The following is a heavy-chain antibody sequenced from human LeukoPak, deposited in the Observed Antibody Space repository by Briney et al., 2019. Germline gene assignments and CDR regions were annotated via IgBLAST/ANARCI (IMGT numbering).Heavy chain of an antibody. J-gene: IGHJ6*02. D-gene: IGHD4-11*01. V-gene: IGHV4-61*01. CDR3: ASLTTVTPSRYYYYYYGMDV. CDR2: IYYSGST. CDR1: GGSVSSGSYY. Sequence: SETLSLTCTVSGGSVSSGSYYWSWIRQPPGKGLEWIGYIYYSGSTNYNPSLKSRVTISVDTSKNQFSLKLSSVTAADTAVYYCASLTTVTPSRYYYYYYGMDVWGQGTTVTVSS.